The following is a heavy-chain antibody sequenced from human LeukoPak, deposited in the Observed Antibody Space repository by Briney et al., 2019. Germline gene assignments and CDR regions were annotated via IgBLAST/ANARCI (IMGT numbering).Heavy chain of an antibody. CDR2: IYSSGST. J-gene: IGHJ4*02. D-gene: IGHD3-10*01. CDR3: ASSYGSGTYHYFAY. CDR1: GGSIRSYY. Sequence: SETLSLTCTVSGGSIRSYYWSWIRQPPGKGLEWIGYIYSSGSTNYNPSLKSRVTMSVDTSKNQFSLKLSSVTAADTAVYYCASSYGSGTYHYFAYWGQGTLVTVSS. V-gene: IGHV4-59*01.